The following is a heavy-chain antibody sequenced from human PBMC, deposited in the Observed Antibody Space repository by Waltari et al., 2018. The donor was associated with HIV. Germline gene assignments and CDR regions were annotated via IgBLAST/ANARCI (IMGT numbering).Heavy chain of an antibody. V-gene: IGHV3-7*01. CDR1: GFTFYNYW. J-gene: IGHJ6*02. CDR3: ARIGTFPHNYAINF. Sequence: EVQLMESGGGLVQSGGSPRLSCAASGFTFYNYWMVWVRQTPVKGLEWVAHIKDDGSEKYYMGSVQGRFAISRDNAKNSMVLQMNSLTAEDTAVYYCARIGTFPHNYAINFWGQGTTVTVSS. CDR2: IKDDGSEK. D-gene: IGHD1-26*01.